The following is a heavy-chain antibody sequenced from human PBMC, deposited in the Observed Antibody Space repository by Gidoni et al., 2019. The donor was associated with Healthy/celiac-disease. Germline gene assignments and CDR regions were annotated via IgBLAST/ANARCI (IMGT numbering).Heavy chain of an antibody. V-gene: IGHV3-21*01. J-gene: IGHJ4*02. Sequence: DVQLVESGGGLVKPGGSLRLSGAASGFTFSSYSMNWVRQAPGKGLEWVSSISSSSSYIYYADSVKGRFTISRDNAKNSLYLQMNSLRAEDTAVYYCARFTLDGYNDYWGQGTLVTVSS. CDR1: GFTFSSYS. D-gene: IGHD5-12*01. CDR2: ISSSSSYI. CDR3: ARFTLDGYNDY.